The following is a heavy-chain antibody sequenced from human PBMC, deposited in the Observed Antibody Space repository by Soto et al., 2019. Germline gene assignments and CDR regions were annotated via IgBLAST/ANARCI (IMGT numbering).Heavy chain of an antibody. J-gene: IGHJ2*01. CDR1: GFTFSNSD. Sequence: EVNLVESGGGLVQPGWSLRLSCAASGFTFSNSDMHWVRQSAGKGLEWLSGIGTVGDAYYPPSERGRFTISRENAKNSLSRQMHGLRAEDTAVYFCARGTGAQLMYFDLWGRGTLVTVSS. CDR3: ARGTGAQLMYFDL. CDR2: IGTVGDA. V-gene: IGHV3-13*01. D-gene: IGHD7-27*01.